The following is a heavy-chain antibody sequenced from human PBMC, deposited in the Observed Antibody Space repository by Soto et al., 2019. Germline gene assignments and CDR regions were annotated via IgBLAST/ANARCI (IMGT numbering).Heavy chain of an antibody. V-gene: IGHV1-69*04. D-gene: IGHD2-15*01. Sequence: QVQLVHSGAEVKKPGSSVKVSCKASGGTFSSYTISWVRQAPGQGLEWMGRIIPILGIANYAQKFLGRVTITADKSTSTAYMELSSLRSEDTAVYYCAREIRSGYCSGGSCYSHFDYWGQGTLVTVSS. CDR1: GGTFSSYT. J-gene: IGHJ4*02. CDR2: IIPILGIA. CDR3: AREIRSGYCSGGSCYSHFDY.